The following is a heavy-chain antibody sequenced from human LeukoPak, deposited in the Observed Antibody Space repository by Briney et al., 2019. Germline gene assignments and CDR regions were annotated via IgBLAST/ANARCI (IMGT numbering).Heavy chain of an antibody. CDR1: GGSISSGGYS. CDR3: AREGSSGYYYFGWFDP. CDR2: IYHSGST. D-gene: IGHD3-22*01. J-gene: IGHJ5*02. Sequence: SETLSLTCAVSGGSISSGGYSWGWIRQPPGKGLEWIGYIYHSGSTYYNPSLKSRVTISVDRSKNQFSLKLGSVTAADTAVYYCAREGSSGYYYFGWFDPRGQGTLVTVSS. V-gene: IGHV4-30-2*01.